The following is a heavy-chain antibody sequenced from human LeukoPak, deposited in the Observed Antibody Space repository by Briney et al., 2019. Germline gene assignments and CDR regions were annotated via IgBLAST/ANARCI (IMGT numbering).Heavy chain of an antibody. Sequence: GGSLRLSCAASGFTFSRYWMSWVRQAPGKGLEWVCIISQDGSAQYYLDSVKGRFTISRDNAKNSLYLQMNSLRAEDTAVYYCGRGDYYDTSGYFIDAFDIWGQGTKVTVSS. V-gene: IGHV3-7*04. CDR1: GFTFSRYW. D-gene: IGHD3-22*01. CDR2: ISQDGSAQ. CDR3: GRGDYYDTSGYFIDAFDI. J-gene: IGHJ3*02.